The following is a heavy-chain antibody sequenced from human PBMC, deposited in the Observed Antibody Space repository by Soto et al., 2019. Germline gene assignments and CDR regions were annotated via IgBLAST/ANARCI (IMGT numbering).Heavy chain of an antibody. D-gene: IGHD3-10*01. J-gene: IGHJ5*02. CDR3: ARGRSFSYDSTPPPMFDP. CDR1: GFTFSTFD. Sequence: DVQLVESGGGLVQPGGSLRLSCAGSGFTFSTFDIHWVRRAPGKGLEWVSGIGTLSDTFYAASVQGRFTISRQNAKNSVYLQINSLRAGDTAFYYCARGRSFSYDSTPPPMFDPWGQGTLVTVSS. CDR2: IGTLSDT. V-gene: IGHV3-13*01.